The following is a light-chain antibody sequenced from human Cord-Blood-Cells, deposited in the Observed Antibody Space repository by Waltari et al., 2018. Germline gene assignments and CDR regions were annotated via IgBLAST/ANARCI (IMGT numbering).Light chain of an antibody. V-gene: IGKV1-39*01. CDR1: QSISSY. Sequence: DIQMTQSPSSLSASVGDRVTITCRASQSISSYLNWYQQKPGKAPKILIYAASSLQSVVPSRFSGSGSVTDFTLTISSLQPEDFATYYCQQSYSTPYTFGQVTKLEIK. CDR3: QQSYSTPYT. J-gene: IGKJ2*01. CDR2: AAS.